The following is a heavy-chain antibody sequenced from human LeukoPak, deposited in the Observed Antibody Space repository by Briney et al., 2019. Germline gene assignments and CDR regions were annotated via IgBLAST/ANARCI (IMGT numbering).Heavy chain of an antibody. CDR1: GGSISSSSYY. CDR2: INHSGST. D-gene: IGHD1-26*01. Sequence: SETLSLTCTVSGGSISSSSYYWGWIRQPPGKGLEWIGGINHSGSTNYNPSLKSRVTISVDTSKNQFSLKLSSVTAADTAVYYCARNSGSYSLYYFDYWGQGTLVTVSS. CDR3: ARNSGSYSLYYFDY. J-gene: IGHJ4*02. V-gene: IGHV4-39*07.